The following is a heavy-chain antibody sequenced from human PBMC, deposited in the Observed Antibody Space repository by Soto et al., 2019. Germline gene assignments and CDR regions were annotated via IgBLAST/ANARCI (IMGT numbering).Heavy chain of an antibody. J-gene: IGHJ4*02. Sequence: SETLSLTCTVSGGSTYTGGFYWSWIRQPPGKGLEWLGYIYYTGSTQYTPSIKSRLSISTDTSDNQFSMRLNSVTAADTAVYYCATSLVTSRARVDYWGQGTPVTV. CDR1: GGSTYTGGFY. CDR3: ATSLVTSRARVDY. D-gene: IGHD1-26*01. V-gene: IGHV4-31*03. CDR2: IYYTGST.